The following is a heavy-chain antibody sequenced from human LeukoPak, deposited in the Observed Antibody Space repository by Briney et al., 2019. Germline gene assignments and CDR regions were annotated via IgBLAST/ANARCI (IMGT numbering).Heavy chain of an antibody. CDR3: ARDSVAVRPGWFDP. D-gene: IGHD6-6*01. V-gene: IGHV1-18*01. Sequence: ASVKVSCKASGYTFTTYGISWVRQAPGQGCEWMGWISAYNGNTNYAQKFQGRVTMTTETSTSTAYLELGSLRSDDTAVYYCARDSVAVRPGWFDPWGQGTLVTVSS. CDR1: GYTFTTYG. CDR2: ISAYNGNT. J-gene: IGHJ5*02.